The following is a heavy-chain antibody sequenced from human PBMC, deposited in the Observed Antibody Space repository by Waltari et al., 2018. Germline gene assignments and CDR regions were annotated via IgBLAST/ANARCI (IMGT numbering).Heavy chain of an antibody. J-gene: IGHJ6*02. CDR1: GGTFSSYA. D-gene: IGHD6-19*01. V-gene: IGHV1-69*13. CDR2: IIPIFGTA. Sequence: QVKLVQPGAEVKKPGYSVKVSCTASGGTFSSYAISRVRQAPGQGLEWIGGIIPIFGTANYAQKFQGRVTITADESTSTAYMELSSLRSEDTAVYYCARDLDLPVAGTNYYYGMDVWGQGTTVTVSS. CDR3: ARDLDLPVAGTNYYYGMDV.